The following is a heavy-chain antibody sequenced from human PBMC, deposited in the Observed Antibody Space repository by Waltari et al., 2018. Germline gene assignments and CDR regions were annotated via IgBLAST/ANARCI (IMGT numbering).Heavy chain of an antibody. Sequence: EVQLVESGGGLVQPGGSLRVDCSASAFIFSNAWTSWVRQAPGKEPEWVANIGEDGTEKYYVHSVKGRFTISRDNVKNSLYLEMNSLRAEDTAMYYCTRSGGASAFDIWGQGTMVTVSS. CDR3: TRSGGASAFDI. CDR1: AFIFSNAW. CDR2: IGEDGTEK. J-gene: IGHJ3*02. V-gene: IGHV3-7*02. D-gene: IGHD1-1*01.